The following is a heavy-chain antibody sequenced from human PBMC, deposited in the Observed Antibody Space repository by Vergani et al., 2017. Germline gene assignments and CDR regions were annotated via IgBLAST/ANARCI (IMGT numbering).Heavy chain of an antibody. CDR1: GYRFDTYG. J-gene: IGHJ4*02. CDR3: AREQWLPIDYFDY. D-gene: IGHD6-19*01. CDR2: ISAYTGKT. Sequence: QVQLVQSEAEVARPGASVKVSCKASGYRFDTYGINWVRQAPGQGPEWLGWISAYTGKTNYAQKFQGRVTMTTDTSTSTAYMELRSLRSDDTAVYYCAREQWLPIDYFDYWGQGTLVTVSS. V-gene: IGHV1-18*01.